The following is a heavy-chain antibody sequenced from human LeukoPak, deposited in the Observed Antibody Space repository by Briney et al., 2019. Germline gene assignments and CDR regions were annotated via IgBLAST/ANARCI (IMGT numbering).Heavy chain of an antibody. J-gene: IGHJ4*02. CDR3: AKDRGLVGATPSNFDY. Sequence: GGSLRLSCAASGFTFNNNAMNWVRQAPGKGLEWVSGISGSGGKTYNADSVKGRFTISRDNSKNTVYMQMNSLRAEDTAVYYCAKDRGLVGATPSNFDYWGQGTLVTVSS. CDR1: GFTFNNNA. V-gene: IGHV3-23*01. D-gene: IGHD1-26*01. CDR2: ISGSGGKT.